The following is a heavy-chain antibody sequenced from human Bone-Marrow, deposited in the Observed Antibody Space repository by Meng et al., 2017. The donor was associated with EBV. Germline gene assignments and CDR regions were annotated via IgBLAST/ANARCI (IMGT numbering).Heavy chain of an antibody. CDR2: IGGSGDST. V-gene: IGHV3-23*01. Sequence: LGSGGGLLQPGGALRFSWAAAEFTFSNYAMNWVRQVPWKGLGWVSAIGGSGDSTYYADSVKGRFTISRDNSKNTLYLQMNSLRAEDTAVYYCAKVPSAGGHNWFDPWGQGTLVTVSS. D-gene: IGHD6-13*01. CDR3: AKVPSAGGHNWFDP. J-gene: IGHJ5*02. CDR1: EFTFSNYA.